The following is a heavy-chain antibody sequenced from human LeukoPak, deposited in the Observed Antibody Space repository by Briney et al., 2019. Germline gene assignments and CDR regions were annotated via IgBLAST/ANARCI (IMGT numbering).Heavy chain of an antibody. J-gene: IGHJ4*02. CDR1: GFTFSSYA. V-gene: IGHV4-34*01. CDR3: ASPYYDSSGYYGEPDY. CDR2: INHSGST. Sequence: PGGSLRLSCAASGFTFSSYAMSWIRQPPGKGLEWIGEINHSGSTNYNPSLKSRVTISVDTSKNQFSLKLSSVTAADTAVYYCASPYYDSSGYYGEPDYWGQGTLVTVSS. D-gene: IGHD3-22*01.